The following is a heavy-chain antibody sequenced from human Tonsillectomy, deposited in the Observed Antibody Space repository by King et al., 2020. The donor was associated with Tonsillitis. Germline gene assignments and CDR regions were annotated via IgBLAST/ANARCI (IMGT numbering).Heavy chain of an antibody. CDR3: AREVGSSEPTYYYGMDV. V-gene: IGHV3-48*01. Sequence: VQLVESGGGLVQPGGSLRLSCAASGFTFSSYSMNWVRQAPGRGLEWVSYISSSSSTRYYAASVKGRFTISRDNAKNSLYLQMNSLRAEDTAVYYCAREVGSSEPTYYYGMDVWGQGTTVTVSS. CDR2: ISSSSSTR. J-gene: IGHJ6*02. CDR1: GFTFSSYS. D-gene: IGHD6-6*01.